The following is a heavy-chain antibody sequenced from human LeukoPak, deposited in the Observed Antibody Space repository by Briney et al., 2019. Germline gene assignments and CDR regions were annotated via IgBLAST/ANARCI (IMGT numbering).Heavy chain of an antibody. J-gene: IGHJ6*03. CDR3: ARAITMVRGVIITTQIYYYYYMDV. Sequence: GGSLRLSCAASGFTFSSYWMHWVRQAPGKGLEWVSGINWNGGSTGYADSVKGRFTISRDNAKNSLYLQMNSLRAEDTALYYCARAITMVRGVIITTQIYYYYYMDVWGKGTTVTVSS. V-gene: IGHV3-20*04. CDR2: INWNGGST. D-gene: IGHD3-10*01. CDR1: GFTFSSYW.